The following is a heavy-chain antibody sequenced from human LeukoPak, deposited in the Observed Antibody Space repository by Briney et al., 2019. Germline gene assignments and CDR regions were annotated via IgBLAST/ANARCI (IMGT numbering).Heavy chain of an antibody. J-gene: IGHJ4*02. Sequence: ASVKVSCKASGYTFTGYYMHWVRQAPGQGLEWMGWINPNSGGTNYAQKFQGRVTMTRDTSISTAYMELSRLRSDDTAVYYCARTYYYGSGTNYYFDYWGQGTLVTVSS. CDR2: INPNSGGT. V-gene: IGHV1-2*02. CDR1: GYTFTGYY. CDR3: ARTYYYGSGTNYYFDY. D-gene: IGHD3-10*01.